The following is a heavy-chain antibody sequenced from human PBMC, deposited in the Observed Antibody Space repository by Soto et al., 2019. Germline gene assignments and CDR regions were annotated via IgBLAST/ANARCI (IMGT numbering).Heavy chain of an antibody. D-gene: IGHD3-3*01. V-gene: IGHV4-59*01. Sequence: SETLSLTCTVSGGSISSYYWSWIRQPPGKGLEWIGYIYYSGSTNYNPSLKSRVTISVDTSKNQFSLKLSSVTAADTAVYYCARDLDCWRGYYYGMDVWGQGTTVTGSS. CDR2: IYYSGST. CDR3: ARDLDCWRGYYYGMDV. CDR1: GGSISSYY. J-gene: IGHJ6*02.